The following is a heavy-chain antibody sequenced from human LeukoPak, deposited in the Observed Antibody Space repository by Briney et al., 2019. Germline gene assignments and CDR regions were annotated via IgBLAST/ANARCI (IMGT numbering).Heavy chain of an antibody. CDR3: ARPGYSSSPDDAFDI. J-gene: IGHJ3*02. Sequence: SETLSLTCTVSGGSISRSSYYWGWIRQPPGKGLEWIGSIYYSGSTYYNPSLKSRVTISVDTSKNQFSLKLSSVTAADTAVYYCARPGYSSSPDDAFDIWGQGTMVTVSS. D-gene: IGHD6-6*01. CDR1: GGSISRSSYY. CDR2: IYYSGST. V-gene: IGHV4-39*01.